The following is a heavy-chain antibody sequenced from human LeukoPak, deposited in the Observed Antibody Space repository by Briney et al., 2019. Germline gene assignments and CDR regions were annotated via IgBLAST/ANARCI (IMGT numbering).Heavy chain of an antibody. D-gene: IGHD2-21*01. Sequence: SETLSLTCTVSGGSISSSSYYWGWIRQPPGKGLEWIGSIYYSGSTYYNPSLKSRVTISVDTSKNQFSLKLSSVTAADTAVYYCARRLAVVKRGAFDIWGQGTMVTVSS. CDR2: IYYSGST. CDR3: ARRLAVVKRGAFDI. V-gene: IGHV4-39*01. CDR1: GGSISSSSYY. J-gene: IGHJ3*02.